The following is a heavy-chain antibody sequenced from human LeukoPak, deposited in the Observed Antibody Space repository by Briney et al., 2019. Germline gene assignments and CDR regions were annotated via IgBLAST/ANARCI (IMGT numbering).Heavy chain of an antibody. V-gene: IGHV3-30-3*01. D-gene: IGHD3-22*01. CDR2: SNK. J-gene: IGHJ4*02. Sequence: SNKSYADSVKGRFTISRDNSKNTLYLQMNSLRAEDTAVYYCARGPVYYYDSSGYYSSFDYWGQGTLVTVSS. CDR3: ARGPVYYYDSSGYYSSFDY.